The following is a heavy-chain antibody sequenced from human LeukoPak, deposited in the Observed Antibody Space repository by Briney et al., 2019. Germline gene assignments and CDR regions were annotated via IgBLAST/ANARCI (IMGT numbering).Heavy chain of an antibody. CDR1: GGAISSSIHY. V-gene: IGHV4-39*01. CDR3: ARNTTVTDWYFDL. J-gene: IGHJ2*01. D-gene: IGHD4-17*01. Sequence: PSETLSLTCIVSGGAISSSIHYWGWIRQPPGKGLEWIGSIYHSGSTVYNPSLKSRVAISVDTSRNQFSLKLNSVTASDTAVYYCARNTTVTDWYFDLWGRGTLVTVSS. CDR2: IYHSGST.